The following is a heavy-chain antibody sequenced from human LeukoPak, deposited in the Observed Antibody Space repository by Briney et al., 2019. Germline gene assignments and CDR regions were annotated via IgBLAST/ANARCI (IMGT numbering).Heavy chain of an antibody. CDR2: VYYSGST. CDR1: GASISSPNYY. V-gene: IGHV4-39*01. D-gene: IGHD2-8*01. Sequence: SETLSLTCTVSGASISSPNYYWGWIRQAPGKGLEWIGSVYYSGSTYYSSSLKGRVTLSVDTSKKQFSLKLSSVTAADTAMYYCVRQSGEYCTNGICYLFDYWGQGILVTVSS. J-gene: IGHJ4*02. CDR3: VRQSGEYCTNGICYLFDY.